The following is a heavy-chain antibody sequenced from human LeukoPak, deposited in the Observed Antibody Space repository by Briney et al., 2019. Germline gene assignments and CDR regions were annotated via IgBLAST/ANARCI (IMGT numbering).Heavy chain of an antibody. D-gene: IGHD1-1*01. CDR3: ARANWNDFDY. CDR2: ISSGSGSI. CDR1: GFTFSSYT. Sequence: PGGSLRLSCTASGFTFSSYTMNWVRQAPGEGLEWVSYISSGSGSIYYADSVKGRFTISRDNAKKSLYLQMNSLRDEDTAVYYCARANWNDFDYWGQGTLVTVSS. V-gene: IGHV3-48*02. J-gene: IGHJ4*02.